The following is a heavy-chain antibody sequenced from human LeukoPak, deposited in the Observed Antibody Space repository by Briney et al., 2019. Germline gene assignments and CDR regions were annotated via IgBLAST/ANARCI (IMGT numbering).Heavy chain of an antibody. J-gene: IGHJ6*03. CDR2: ISSSSSYI. D-gene: IGHD5-18*01. CDR3: ARVSPLWLRRDYYMDV. Sequence: GGSLRLSCAASGLTFSSYAMSRVRQAPGKGLEWVSSISSSSSYIYYADSVKGRFTISRDNAKNSLYLQMNSLRAEDTAVYYCARVSPLWLRRDYYMDVWGKGTTVTVSS. CDR1: GLTFSSYA. V-gene: IGHV3-21*01.